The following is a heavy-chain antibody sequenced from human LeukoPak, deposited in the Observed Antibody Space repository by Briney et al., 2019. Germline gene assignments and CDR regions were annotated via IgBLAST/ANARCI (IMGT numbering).Heavy chain of an antibody. CDR3: ARLSSGSGILWFDP. D-gene: IGHD3-10*01. Sequence: PSETLSLTCTVSGGSISSYYWSWIRQPPGKGLEWIGSIYYSGSTYYNPSLKSRVTISVDTSKNQFSLKLSSVTAADTAVYYCARLSSGSGILWFDPWGQGTLVTVSS. CDR2: IYYSGST. J-gene: IGHJ5*02. CDR1: GGSISSYY. V-gene: IGHV4-59*05.